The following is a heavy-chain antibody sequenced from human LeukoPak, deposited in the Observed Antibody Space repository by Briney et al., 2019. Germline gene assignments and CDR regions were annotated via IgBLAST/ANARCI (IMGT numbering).Heavy chain of an antibody. Sequence: SETLSLTCAVYGGSFSGYYWSWIRQPPGKGLEWIGEINHSGSTNYNPSLKSRVTISVDTSKNQFSLKLSSVTAADTAVYYCASSKGPRYFDYWRQGTLVTVSS. V-gene: IGHV4-34*01. D-gene: IGHD2/OR15-2a*01. CDR3: ASSKGPRYFDY. CDR1: GGSFSGYY. CDR2: INHSGST. J-gene: IGHJ4*02.